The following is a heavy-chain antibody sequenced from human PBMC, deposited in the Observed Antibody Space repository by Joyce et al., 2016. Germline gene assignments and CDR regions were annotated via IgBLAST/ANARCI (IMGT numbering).Heavy chain of an antibody. Sequence: QVQLVQSGAEVKKPGSSVKVSCKASGGTFRRYAISWVRQAPGQGLEWMGGIMPIVGAEKVAQKFQGRVTVSADEVTGTAYMELTSLGSEDTAVYYCARFPRVPLSGIDYDPLDVWGQGTTVTVSS. CDR2: IMPIVGAE. D-gene: IGHD4-17*01. CDR1: GGTFRRYA. CDR3: ARFPRVPLSGIDYDPLDV. V-gene: IGHV1-69*01. J-gene: IGHJ6*02.